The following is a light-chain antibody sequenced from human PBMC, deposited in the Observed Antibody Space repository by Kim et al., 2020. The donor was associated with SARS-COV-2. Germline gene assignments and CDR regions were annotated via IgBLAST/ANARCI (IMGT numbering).Light chain of an antibody. V-gene: IGLV4-69*01. J-gene: IGLJ2*01. Sequence: QPVLTQSPSASASLGASAKLTCILSSGHSSYTIAWHQQQPEKGPRYLMKLNSDGSHKRGAGIPDRFSGSSSGAERYLTISSLQSEDEADYYCQTWGTAIDVVFGGGTQLTVL. CDR3: QTWGTAIDVV. CDR1: SGHSSYT. CDR2: LNSDGSH.